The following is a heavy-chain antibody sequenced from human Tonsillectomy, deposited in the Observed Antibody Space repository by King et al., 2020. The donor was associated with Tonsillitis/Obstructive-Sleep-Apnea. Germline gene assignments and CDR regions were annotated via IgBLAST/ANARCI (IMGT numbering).Heavy chain of an antibody. Sequence: DVQLVESGGVVVQPGGSLRLSCAASGFTFDDYTMHWVRQAPGKGLEWVSLISWDGGSTYYADSVKGRFTISRDNSKNSLYLQMNSLRTEDTALYYCAKGSPSELLLSYFQHWGQGTLVTVSS. V-gene: IGHV3-43*01. D-gene: IGHD3-3*01. CDR2: ISWDGGST. J-gene: IGHJ1*01. CDR1: GFTFDDYT. CDR3: AKGSPSELLLSYFQH.